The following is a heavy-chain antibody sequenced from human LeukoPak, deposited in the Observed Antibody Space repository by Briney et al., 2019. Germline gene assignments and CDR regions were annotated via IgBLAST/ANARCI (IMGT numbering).Heavy chain of an antibody. Sequence: TGGSLRLSRAASGFTFSSYWMHWVRQAPGKGLVWVSRINSDGSSTSYADSVKGRFTISRDNAKNTLYLQMNSLRAEDTAVYYCARAASRDYSPGDYWGQGTLVTVSS. D-gene: IGHD2-15*01. CDR1: GFTFSSYW. CDR2: INSDGSST. J-gene: IGHJ4*02. CDR3: ARAASRDYSPGDY. V-gene: IGHV3-74*01.